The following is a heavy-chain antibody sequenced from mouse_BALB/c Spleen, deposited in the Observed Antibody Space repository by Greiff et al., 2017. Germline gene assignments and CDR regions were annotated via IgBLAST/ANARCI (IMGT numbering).Heavy chain of an antibody. CDR2: IDPENGDT. Sequence: EVKLMESGAELVRPGASVKLSCTASGFNIKDYYMHWVKQRPEQGMEWIGWIDPENGDTEYAPKFQGKATMTADTSSNTAYLQLSSLTSEDTAVYYCNADYSGSSYAMEYWGQGTSVTVSS. CDR3: NADYSGSSYAMEY. D-gene: IGHD1-1*01. CDR1: GFNIKDYY. V-gene: IGHV14-4*02. J-gene: IGHJ4*01.